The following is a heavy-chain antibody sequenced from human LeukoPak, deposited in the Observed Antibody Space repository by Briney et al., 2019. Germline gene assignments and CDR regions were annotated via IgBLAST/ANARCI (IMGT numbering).Heavy chain of an antibody. V-gene: IGHV3-7*01. Sequence: GGSLSLSGVTSGFTFSDCWMSWVRQAPGKGLEWVANIKQDGSEKYYVDSGKGRFTISRDNAKNSLDLQMNSLRAEDTAVYFCARDKEEGSTSGSVFDIWGQGTMVTVSS. J-gene: IGHJ3*02. CDR2: IKQDGSEK. CDR3: ARDKEEGSTSGSVFDI. D-gene: IGHD2-8*01. CDR1: GFTFSDCW.